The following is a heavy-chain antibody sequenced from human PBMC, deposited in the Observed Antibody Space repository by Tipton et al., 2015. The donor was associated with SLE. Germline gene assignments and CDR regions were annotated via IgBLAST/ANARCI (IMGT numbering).Heavy chain of an antibody. V-gene: IGHV5-51*03. CDR3: ARSSGHGDADEFDI. Sequence: QLVQSGAEVKKPGESLKISCKGSGYSFTNYWIGWVRQMPGKGLEWMGSIYPGDSDTRYSPSTQGQVTISADKSITTAYLQWSGLKASDSAMYYCARSSGHGDADEFDIWGQGTMVIVSS. D-gene: IGHD2-21*02. J-gene: IGHJ3*02. CDR1: GYSFTNYW. CDR2: IYPGDSDT.